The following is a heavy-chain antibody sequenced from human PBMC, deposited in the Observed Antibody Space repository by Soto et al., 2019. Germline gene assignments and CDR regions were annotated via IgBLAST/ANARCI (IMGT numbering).Heavy chain of an antibody. CDR2: IYTSGST. Sequence: SETLSLTCTVSGGSISSYYWSWIRQPAGKGLEWIGRIYTSGSTNYNPSLKSRVTMSVDTSKNQFSLKLSSVTAADTAVYYCAREMHDYGDIVRGAPLFDYWGQGTQVTV. CDR1: GGSISSYY. J-gene: IGHJ4*02. CDR3: AREMHDYGDIVRGAPLFDY. V-gene: IGHV4-4*07. D-gene: IGHD4-17*01.